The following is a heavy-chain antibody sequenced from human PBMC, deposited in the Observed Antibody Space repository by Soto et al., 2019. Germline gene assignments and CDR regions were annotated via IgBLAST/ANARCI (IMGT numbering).Heavy chain of an antibody. CDR1: GFTFSSYA. V-gene: IGHV3-23*01. Sequence: EGQLLESGGGLVQPGGCLRLSCAASGFTFSSYAMSWVRQAPGKGLEWVSAISGSGSSTYYADSVKGRFTISRDNSKNTLYLQMNSLRADDTAVYYCAKDPVVGPGSAFDIWGQGTIVTVSS. D-gene: IGHD3-22*01. CDR2: ISGSGSST. CDR3: AKDPVVGPGSAFDI. J-gene: IGHJ3*02.